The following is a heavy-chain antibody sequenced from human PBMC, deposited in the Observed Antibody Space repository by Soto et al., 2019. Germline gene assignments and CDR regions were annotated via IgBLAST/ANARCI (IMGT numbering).Heavy chain of an antibody. V-gene: IGHV3-30-3*01. Sequence: VRLSCAASGFTFSSYAMHWVRQAPCKGLEWVAVISYDGSNKYYADSVKGRFTISRDNSKNTLYLQMNSLRAEDTAVDYCAREVVGPFDPWGQRTLVTVSS. CDR3: AREVVGPFDP. D-gene: IGHD2-15*01. CDR1: GFTFSSYA. J-gene: IGHJ5*02. CDR2: ISYDGSNK.